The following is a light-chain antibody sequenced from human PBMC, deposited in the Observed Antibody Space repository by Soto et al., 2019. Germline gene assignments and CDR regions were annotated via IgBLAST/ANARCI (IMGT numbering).Light chain of an antibody. J-gene: IGKJ1*01. CDR3: QQGSTWPWT. V-gene: IGKV3-11*01. CDR1: QSVSSS. Sequence: EIVLTQSPATLSLSPGERATLSCRASQSVSSSLAWYQQKLGQAPRLLIYEASDRATGIPARFSGSGSGTDFILIISSLEPEDFAAYYCQQGSTWPWTFGQGTKVEIK. CDR2: EAS.